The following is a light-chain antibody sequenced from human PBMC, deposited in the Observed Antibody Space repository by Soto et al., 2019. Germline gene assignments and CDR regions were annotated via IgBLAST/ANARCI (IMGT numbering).Light chain of an antibody. CDR1: SSDVGGYNY. Sequence: QSVLTQPASVSGSPGQSITISCTGTSSDVGGYNYVSWYQQHRGKAPKLIIYDVSNRPSGVSNRFSGSKSGNTASLTISGLQAEDEADYYCSSYTSSSTPYVFGTGTKVTVL. CDR3: SSYTSSSTPYV. J-gene: IGLJ1*01. CDR2: DVS. V-gene: IGLV2-14*01.